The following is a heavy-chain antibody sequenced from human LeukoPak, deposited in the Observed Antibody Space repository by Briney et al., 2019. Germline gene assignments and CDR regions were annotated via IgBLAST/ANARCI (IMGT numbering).Heavy chain of an antibody. D-gene: IGHD4-17*01. CDR3: ARVYGDYSINWFDP. V-gene: IGHV7-4-1*02. CDR1: GGTFSSYA. CDR2: IATDTGNP. J-gene: IGHJ5*02. Sequence: GASVKVSCKASGGTFSSYAISWVRQAPGQGLEWMGWIATDTGNPTYDQGFTGRFVFSLDTSVSTAYLQISSLKAEDTAVYYCARVYGDYSINWFDPWGQGTLVTVSS.